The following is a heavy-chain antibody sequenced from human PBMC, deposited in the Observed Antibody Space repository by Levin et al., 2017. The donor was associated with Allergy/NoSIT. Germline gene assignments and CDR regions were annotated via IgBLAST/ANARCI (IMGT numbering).Heavy chain of an antibody. J-gene: IGHJ4*02. V-gene: IGHV3-33*01. CDR1: GFTFSSYG. CDR3: ARERSTTRGYSDGYLAENDY. D-gene: IGHD5-18*01. Sequence: GEFLKISCAASGFTFSSYGMHWVRQAPGKGLEWVAVIWYDGSNKYYADSVKGRFTISRDNSKNTLYLQMNSLRAEDTAVYYCARERSTTRGYSDGYLAENDYWGQGTLVTVSS. CDR2: IWYDGSNK.